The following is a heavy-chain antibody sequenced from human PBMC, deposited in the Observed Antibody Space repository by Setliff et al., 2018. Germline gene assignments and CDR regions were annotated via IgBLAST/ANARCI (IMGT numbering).Heavy chain of an antibody. V-gene: IGHV1-18*01. Sequence: ASVKVSCKTSGYSFTNYGINWVRQAPGQGLEWMGWNSVYAREFQGRVTMTIDTPTSTAYMELRSLRSDDTAVYYCARGPPDFVVVPAAAKFDYWGPGTRGTVSS. CDR3: ARGPPDFVVVPAAAKFDY. J-gene: IGHJ4*02. D-gene: IGHD2-2*01. CDR1: GYSFTNYG. CDR2: NSV.